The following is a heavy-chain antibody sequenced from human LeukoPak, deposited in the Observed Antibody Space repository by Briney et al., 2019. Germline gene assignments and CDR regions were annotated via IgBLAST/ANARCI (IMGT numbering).Heavy chain of an antibody. CDR1: GYTFTSYG. Sequence: GASVKVSCKASGYTFTSYGISWVRQAPGQGLEWMGWISAYNGNTNYAQKLQGRVTMTTDTSTSTAYMELRSLRSDDTAVYYCARDRSGSGSYFHQFNWFDPWGQGTLVTVSS. CDR3: ARDRSGSGSYFHQFNWFDP. V-gene: IGHV1-18*01. J-gene: IGHJ5*02. D-gene: IGHD3-10*01. CDR2: ISAYNGNT.